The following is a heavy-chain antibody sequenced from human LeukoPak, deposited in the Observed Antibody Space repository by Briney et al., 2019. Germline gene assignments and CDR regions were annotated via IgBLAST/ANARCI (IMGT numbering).Heavy chain of an antibody. CDR3: ARDRDDYVWGSYPPHWFDP. J-gene: IGHJ5*02. CDR1: GFTFSSYW. D-gene: IGHD3-16*01. V-gene: IGHV3-7*01. Sequence: GGSLRLSCAASGFTFSSYWMSWVRQPPGKGLEWVANIKQDGSEKYYVDSVKGRFTISRDNAKNSLYLQMNSLRAEDTAVYYCARDRDDYVWGSYPPHWFDPWGQGTLVTVSS. CDR2: IKQDGSEK.